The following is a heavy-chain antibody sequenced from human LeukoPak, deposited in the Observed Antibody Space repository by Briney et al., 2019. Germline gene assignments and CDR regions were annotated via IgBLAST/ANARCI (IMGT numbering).Heavy chain of an antibody. V-gene: IGHV4-59*08. CDR2: IYYSGST. Sequence: PSETLSLTCTVSGGSNSSYYWSWIRQPPGKGLEWIGYIYYSGSTNYNPSLKSRVTISVDTSKNQFTLKLSSVTAADTAVYYCARRRIVGATGYYYGMDVWGQGTTVTVSS. J-gene: IGHJ6*02. D-gene: IGHD1-26*01. CDR3: ARRRIVGATGYYYGMDV. CDR1: GGSNSSYY.